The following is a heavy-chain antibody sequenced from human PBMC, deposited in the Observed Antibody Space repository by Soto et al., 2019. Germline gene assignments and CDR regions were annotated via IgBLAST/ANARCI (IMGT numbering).Heavy chain of an antibody. CDR2: IIPIQNKA. CDR3: AKSLLFVDHAYMDV. D-gene: IGHD2-15*01. J-gene: IGHJ6*03. V-gene: IGHV1-69*02. Sequence: QVQLVQSGAELKKPGSSVKVSCESSGGSLISYSFTWVRQAPGQGLEWMGRIIPIQNKASYALKFQDRVTITADRSTRTAYMDLRSLRPEDTAVYYCAKSLLFVDHAYMDVWGKGTTVTVAS. CDR1: GGSLISYS.